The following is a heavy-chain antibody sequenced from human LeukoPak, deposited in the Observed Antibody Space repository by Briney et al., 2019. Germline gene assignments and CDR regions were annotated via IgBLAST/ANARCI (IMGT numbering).Heavy chain of an antibody. V-gene: IGHV3-74*01. Sequence: GVLRLSCAASGFTFSSYWMSWVRQAPGKGLVWVSLIKSDGSTIYADSVKGRFTISRDNAKSTIYLQMNSLRVEDTAVYYCARDHYYSVDYWGQGTLVTVSS. CDR1: GFTFSSYW. D-gene: IGHD1-26*01. J-gene: IGHJ4*02. CDR3: ARDHYYSVDY. CDR2: IKSDGST.